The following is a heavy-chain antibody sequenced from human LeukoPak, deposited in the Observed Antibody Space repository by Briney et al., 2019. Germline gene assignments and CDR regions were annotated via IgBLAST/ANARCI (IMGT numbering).Heavy chain of an antibody. CDR3: ARDRYYDILTGYLDY. CDR1: GFTFSSYG. D-gene: IGHD3-9*01. CDR2: IWYDGSNK. J-gene: IGHJ4*02. V-gene: IGHV3-33*01. Sequence: PGRSLRLSCAASGFTFSSYGMHWVRQAPGKGLEGVAVIWYDGSNKYYADSVKGRFTISRDNSKNTLYLQMNSLRAEDTAVYYCARDRYYDILTGYLDYWGQGTLVTVSS.